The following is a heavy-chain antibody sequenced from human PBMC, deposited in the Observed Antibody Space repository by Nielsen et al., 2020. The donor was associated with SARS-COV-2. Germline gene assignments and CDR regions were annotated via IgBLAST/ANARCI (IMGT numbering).Heavy chain of an antibody. D-gene: IGHD3-10*01. CDR2: MNTNTGDP. CDR3: ARGGIALVRGTPERFDP. V-gene: IGHV7-4-1*02. Sequence: ASVKVSCKASGYTFSHYVINWVRQAPGQGLEWMGWMNTNTGDPMYAQDFTGRFVFSLDSSVSTAYLHISGLKPEDTAVYYYARGGIALVRGTPERFDPWGQGTLVTVSS. CDR1: GYTFSHYV. J-gene: IGHJ5*02.